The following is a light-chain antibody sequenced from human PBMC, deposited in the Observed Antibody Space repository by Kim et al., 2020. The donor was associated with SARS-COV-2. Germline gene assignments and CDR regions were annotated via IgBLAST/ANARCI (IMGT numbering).Light chain of an antibody. J-gene: IGKJ2*01. V-gene: IGKV4-1*01. CDR1: QSVLYTSNNKNY. CDR2: WAS. CDR3: QQYFSPPHT. Sequence: DIVMTQSPDSLAVSLGERATINCKSSQSVLYTSNNKNYLAWYQQRPGQPPTVLFYWASTRESGVPDRFSGSGSGTDFTLTISSLQAEDVAVYYCQQYFSPPHTFGQGTKLEI.